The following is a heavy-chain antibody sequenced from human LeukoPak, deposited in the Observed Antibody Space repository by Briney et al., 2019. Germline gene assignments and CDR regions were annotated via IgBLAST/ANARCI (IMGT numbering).Heavy chain of an antibody. CDR2: ISADNGNT. Sequence: ASVKVACKASGYTFTGYGISWVRQAPGQGLEWMGWISADNGNTNYAQKLQGRVTMTTDTSTSTAYRELRSLRSDDTAVYYCARDRKSWFDPWGQGTLVTVSS. CDR3: ARDRKSWFDP. CDR1: GYTFTGYG. V-gene: IGHV1-18*01. J-gene: IGHJ5*02.